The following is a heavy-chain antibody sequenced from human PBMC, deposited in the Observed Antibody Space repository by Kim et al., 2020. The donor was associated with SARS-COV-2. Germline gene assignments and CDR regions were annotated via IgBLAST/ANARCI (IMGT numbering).Heavy chain of an antibody. J-gene: IGHJ2*01. CDR3: ARAPPYSSSWRGVREEYFDL. CDR1: GGSFSGYY. Sequence: SETLSLTCAVYGGSFSGYYWSWIRQPPGKGLEWIGEINHSGSTNYNPSLKSRVTISVDTSKNQFSLKLSSVTAADTAVYYCARAPPYSSSWRGVREEYFDLWGRGTLVTVSS. V-gene: IGHV4-34*01. D-gene: IGHD6-13*01. CDR2: INHSGST.